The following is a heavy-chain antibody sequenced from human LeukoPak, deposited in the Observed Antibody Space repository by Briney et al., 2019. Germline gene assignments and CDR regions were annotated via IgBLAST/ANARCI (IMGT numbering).Heavy chain of an antibody. CDR2: ISDRGGST. J-gene: IGHJ4*02. V-gene: IGHV3-23*01. CDR3: AKRGVVIRGILVIGYHQEAYHYDF. Sequence: SGGSLRLSCVVSGISLSNYGMTWVRQAPGKGLEWVSYISDRGGSTTYADSVKGRFTISRDTSLNTLFLQMNYLRADDTAVYFCAKRGVVIRGILVIGYHQEAYHYDFWGQGALVTVSS. D-gene: IGHD3-10*01. CDR1: GISLSNYG.